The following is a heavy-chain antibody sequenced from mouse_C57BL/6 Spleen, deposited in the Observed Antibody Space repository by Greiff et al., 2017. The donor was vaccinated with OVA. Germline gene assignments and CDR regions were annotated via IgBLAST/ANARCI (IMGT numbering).Heavy chain of an antibody. V-gene: IGHV1-42*01. CDR1: GYSFTGYY. CDR2: INPSTGGT. D-gene: IGHD1-1*01. Sequence: EVKLQESGPELVKPGASVKISCKASGYSFTGYYMNWVKQSPEKSLEWIGEINPSTGGTTYNQKFKAKATLTVDKSSSTAYMQLKSLTSEDSAVYYCARFTTVVAPLDYWGQGTTLTVSS. J-gene: IGHJ2*01. CDR3: ARFTTVVAPLDY.